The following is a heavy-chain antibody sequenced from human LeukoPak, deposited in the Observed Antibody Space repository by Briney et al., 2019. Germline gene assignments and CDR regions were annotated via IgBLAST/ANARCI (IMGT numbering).Heavy chain of an antibody. CDR1: GFTFSSYS. CDR2: ISSSSSYI. CDR3: ARSPLSCSSTSCRRFDY. Sequence: GGSLRLSCAASGFTFSSYSMNWVRQAPGKGLEWVSSISSSSSYIYYADSVKGRFTISRDNAKNSLYLQMNSLRAEDTAVYYCARSPLSCSSTSCRRFDYWGQGTLVTVSS. D-gene: IGHD2-2*01. J-gene: IGHJ4*02. V-gene: IGHV3-21*01.